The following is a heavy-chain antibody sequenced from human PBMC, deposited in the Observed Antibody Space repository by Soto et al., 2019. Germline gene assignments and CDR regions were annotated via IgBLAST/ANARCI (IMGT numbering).Heavy chain of an antibody. CDR3: ARGYDSSGYYSGDAFDI. V-gene: IGHV3-48*03. Sequence: PGGSLRLSCAASGFTFSSYEMNWVRHAPGKGLEWVSYISSSGSTIYYADSVKGRFTISRDNAKNSLYLQMNSLRAEDTAVYYCARGYDSSGYYSGDAFDIWGQGTMVTVSS. CDR1: GFTFSSYE. D-gene: IGHD3-22*01. J-gene: IGHJ3*02. CDR2: ISSSGSTI.